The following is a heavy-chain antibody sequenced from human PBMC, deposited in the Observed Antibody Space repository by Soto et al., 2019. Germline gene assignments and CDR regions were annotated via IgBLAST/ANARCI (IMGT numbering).Heavy chain of an antibody. CDR3: ARLGHYNDNVGYYFDY. CDR2: IYSSGVT. D-gene: IGHD3-22*01. Sequence: PSETLSLTCTVSGVSIYRGGYSWSWIRQIPGKGLQWIGYIYSSGVTHTNPSLESRLTISIDTSRNQFSLKLTSMTAADTAVYFCARLGHYNDNVGYYFDYWGQGSLVTVSS. J-gene: IGHJ4*02. CDR1: GVSIYRGGYS. V-gene: IGHV4-31*03.